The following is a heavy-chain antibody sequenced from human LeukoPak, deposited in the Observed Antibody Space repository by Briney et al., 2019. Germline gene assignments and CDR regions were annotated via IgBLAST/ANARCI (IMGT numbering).Heavy chain of an antibody. CDR1: GFTFDDYS. CDR3: AKVAIEGAAADYWDFGG. D-gene: IGHD4-17*01. V-gene: IGHV3-20*04. Sequence: GGSLRLSCAASGFTFDDYSMSWVRQGPGKGLEWVACINSGGGTTDYADSVRGRFTISRDNAKNSLYLDMNSLRAEDTALYYVAKVAIEGAAADYWDFGGWGPGTLVTASS. CDR2: INSGGGTT. J-gene: IGHJ4*03.